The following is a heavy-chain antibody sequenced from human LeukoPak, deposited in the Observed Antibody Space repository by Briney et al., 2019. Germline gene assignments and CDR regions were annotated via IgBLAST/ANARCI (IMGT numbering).Heavy chain of an antibody. J-gene: IGHJ5*02. V-gene: IGHV1-2*02. Sequence: ASVKVSCKAFGYTFTGYYIHWVRQAPGQGLEWMGWINPNNGGTNYAQKFQGRVTMTRDTSISTAYMELSRLRSDDTAVYYCARGLAARPRWFDPWGQGTLVTVSS. D-gene: IGHD6-6*01. CDR2: INPNNGGT. CDR3: ARGLAARPRWFDP. CDR1: GYTFTGYY.